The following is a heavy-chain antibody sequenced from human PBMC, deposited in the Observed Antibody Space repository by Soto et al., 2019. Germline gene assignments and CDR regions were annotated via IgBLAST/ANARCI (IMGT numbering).Heavy chain of an antibody. Sequence: PSETLSLICTVSGVSIRSRLYYWVWIRQTPEKGLEFIGSVFHNGEAHYIPSLKSRVAMSVDTSKNQFSLTLTSVTAADTAFYYCARHSEIAMVTGFDQWGQGTLVTVSS. CDR2: VFHNGEA. CDR3: ARHSEIAMVTGFDQ. D-gene: IGHD5-18*01. V-gene: IGHV4-39*01. CDR1: GVSIRSRLYY. J-gene: IGHJ4*02.